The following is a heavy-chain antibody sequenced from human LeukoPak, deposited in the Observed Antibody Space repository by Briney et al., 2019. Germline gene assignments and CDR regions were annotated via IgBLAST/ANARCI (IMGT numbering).Heavy chain of an antibody. CDR2: ISYDGSNK. V-gene: IGHV3-30*04. Sequence: GGSLRLSCAASGFTFSTYAMHWIRQAPGKGLEWVAVISYDGSNKYYADSVNGRFTISRDNSRTTLYLLMNSLRAEDTAVYYCARDKDCSSTSCYNAFDIWGQGTMVTVS. CDR3: ARDKDCSSTSCYNAFDI. CDR1: GFTFSTYA. D-gene: IGHD2-2*02. J-gene: IGHJ3*02.